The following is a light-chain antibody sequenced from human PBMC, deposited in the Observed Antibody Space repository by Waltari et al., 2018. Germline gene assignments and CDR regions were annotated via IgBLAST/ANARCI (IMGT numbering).Light chain of an antibody. CDR2: WAS. Sequence: DIVMTQSPDSLSVSLGERATINCKSSQTVLYTSNNKNYFAWYQQKPGKPTKLLIYWASTRESGVPDRFSGSGSGTHFTLTISSLQAEDVAVYYCQQYYSSVTFGGGTKVEIK. CDR3: QQYYSSVT. CDR1: QTVLYTSNNKNY. J-gene: IGKJ4*02. V-gene: IGKV4-1*01.